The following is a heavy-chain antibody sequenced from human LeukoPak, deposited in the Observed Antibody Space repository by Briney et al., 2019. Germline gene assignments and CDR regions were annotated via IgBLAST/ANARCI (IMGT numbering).Heavy chain of an antibody. Sequence: GGSLRLSCAASGFTFSGYGMHWVRQAPGKGLEWVAVISYDGSNKYYADSVKGRFTISRDNSKNTLYLQMNSLRAEDTAVYYCAKDGASPLPGIAAAGYYFDYWGQGTLVTVSS. D-gene: IGHD6-13*01. J-gene: IGHJ4*02. CDR1: GFTFSGYG. V-gene: IGHV3-30*18. CDR3: AKDGASPLPGIAAAGYYFDY. CDR2: ISYDGSNK.